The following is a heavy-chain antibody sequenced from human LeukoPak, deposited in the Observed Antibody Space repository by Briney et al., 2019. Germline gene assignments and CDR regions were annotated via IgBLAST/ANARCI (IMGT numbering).Heavy chain of an antibody. D-gene: IGHD5-12*01. V-gene: IGHV3-48*01. CDR1: GFTFSSYS. CDR2: IRSSSTTV. J-gene: IGHJ4*02. CDR3: ARASLRGTSPH. Sequence: PGGSLRLSCAASGFTFSSYSMNWVRQAPGKGLEWVAYIRSSSTTVYYADSVKGRFTISRDNAKNSLYLQMNSLRAEDTAVYYCARASLRGTSPHWGQGTLVTVSS.